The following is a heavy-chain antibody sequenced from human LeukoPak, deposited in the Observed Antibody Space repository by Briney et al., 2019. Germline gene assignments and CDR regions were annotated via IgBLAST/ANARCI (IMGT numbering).Heavy chain of an antibody. J-gene: IGHJ4*02. Sequence: GGSLRLSCAVSGFTVSSNYMSWVRQNPGKGLEWVSIIYATGGTYYADSVKGRFTISRDNSKNTLYLQMDSLRAEDTALYYCASNGYSGTYYGCFDFWGQGTLVTVSS. V-gene: IGHV3-53*01. CDR3: ASNGYSGTYYGCFDF. D-gene: IGHD1-26*01. CDR1: GFTVSSNY. CDR2: IYATGGT.